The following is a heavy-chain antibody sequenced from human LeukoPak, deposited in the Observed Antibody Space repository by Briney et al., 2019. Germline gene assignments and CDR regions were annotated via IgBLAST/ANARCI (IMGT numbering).Heavy chain of an antibody. V-gene: IGHV4-39*01. Sequence: SETLFLTCTVSGGSISSSSYYWGWIRQPPGKGLEWIRSIYYSGSTYYNPSLKSRVTISVDTSTNQFSLKLSSVTAADTAVYYCARIVVVPAAIDYWGQGTLVTVSS. CDR3: ARIVVVPAAIDY. J-gene: IGHJ4*02. D-gene: IGHD2-2*01. CDR1: GGSISSSSYY. CDR2: IYYSGST.